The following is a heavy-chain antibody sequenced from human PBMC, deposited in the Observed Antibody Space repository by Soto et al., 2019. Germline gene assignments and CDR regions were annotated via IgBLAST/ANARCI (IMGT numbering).Heavy chain of an antibody. Sequence: SETLSLTCAVYGGSFSGYYWSWIRQPPGKGLEWIGEINYSGSTNYNPSLKSRVTISVDTSKNQFSLKLSSVTAADTAVYYCARQEGGVAGIKALDYWGQGTLVTVSS. CDR3: ARQEGGVAGIKALDY. CDR2: INYSGST. J-gene: IGHJ4*02. V-gene: IGHV4-34*01. CDR1: GGSFSGYY. D-gene: IGHD6-19*01.